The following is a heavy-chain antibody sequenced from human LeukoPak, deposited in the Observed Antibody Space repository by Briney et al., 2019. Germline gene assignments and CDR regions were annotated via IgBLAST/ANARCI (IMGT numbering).Heavy chain of an antibody. CDR1: GFTFHDHA. V-gene: IGHV3-9*01. Sequence: GGSLRLSCAASGFTFHDHAMHWVRQVPGKGLEWVSGISWNSGSIGYADSVKDRFTTSRDNAKNSLYLQMNSLGPEDTALYYCAKVDHSSAYPDYWGQGTLVTVSS. CDR3: AKVDHSSAYPDY. D-gene: IGHD3-22*01. J-gene: IGHJ4*02. CDR2: ISWNSGSI.